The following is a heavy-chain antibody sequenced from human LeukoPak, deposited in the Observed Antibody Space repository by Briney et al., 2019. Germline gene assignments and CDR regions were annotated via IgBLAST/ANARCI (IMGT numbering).Heavy chain of an antibody. CDR1: GYSISSGYY. Sequence: SETLSLTCTVSGYSISSGYYWCWIRQPPGKGLEWIATIHHSGVTYYNPSLKSRVTMSVDTSKNQFSLKLSSVTAADTAVYYCARDSSGLDYWGQGTLVTVSS. CDR3: ARDSSGLDY. J-gene: IGHJ4*02. V-gene: IGHV4-38-2*02. D-gene: IGHD6-19*01. CDR2: IHHSGVT.